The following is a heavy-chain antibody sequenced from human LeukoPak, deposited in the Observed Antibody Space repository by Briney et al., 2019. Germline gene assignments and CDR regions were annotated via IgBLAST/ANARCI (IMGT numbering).Heavy chain of an antibody. V-gene: IGHV3-7*05. D-gene: IGHD6-19*01. Sequence: GGSLRLSCAASGFTFSNYWMSWVRQAPGKGLEWVVNIKEDGSRNHYVDSVKGRFTISRDNAKGSLYLQMNSLRAEDTAVYYCARQLSGWYDADPYWGQGTLVTVSS. CDR1: GFTFSNYW. J-gene: IGHJ4*02. CDR2: IKEDGSRN. CDR3: ARQLSGWYDADPY.